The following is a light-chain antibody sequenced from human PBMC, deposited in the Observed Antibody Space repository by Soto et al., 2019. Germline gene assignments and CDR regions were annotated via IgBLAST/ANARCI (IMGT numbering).Light chain of an antibody. V-gene: IGKV1-5*03. CDR2: KAS. Sequence: DIQMTQSPSTLSASVGDRVTITCRASQSISSWLAWYQQKPGKAPKLLIYKASSLESGVPSSFSGSGSGTESTLTISSLQPDDFATYYCQQYNSYSWTFGQGTKVEIK. CDR1: QSISSW. J-gene: IGKJ1*01. CDR3: QQYNSYSWT.